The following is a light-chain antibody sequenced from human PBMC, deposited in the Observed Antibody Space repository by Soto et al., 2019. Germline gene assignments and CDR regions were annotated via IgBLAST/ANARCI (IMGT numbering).Light chain of an antibody. CDR2: EVS. Sequence: QSALTQPPSASGSPGQSVTISCTGTSSDVGGYNYVSWYQQRPGKAPKLMIYEVSKRPSGVPDRFSGSKSGNTASLTVSGLQAEDEADYYCSSYAGSNNLLYVFGTGTKLTVL. J-gene: IGLJ1*01. V-gene: IGLV2-8*01. CDR3: SSYAGSNNLLYV. CDR1: SSDVGGYNY.